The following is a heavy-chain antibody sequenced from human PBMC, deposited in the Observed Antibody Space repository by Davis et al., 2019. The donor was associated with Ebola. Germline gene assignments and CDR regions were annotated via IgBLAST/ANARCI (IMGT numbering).Heavy chain of an antibody. CDR2: INHSGST. J-gene: IGHJ2*01. Sequence: MPGGSLRLSCTVSGGSISSGGYYWSWIRQPPGKGLEWIGEINHSGSTNYNPSLKSRVTISVDTSKNQFSLKLSSVTAADTAVYYCARWSSSGYYGGVWYFDLWGRGTLVTVSS. CDR1: GGSISSGGYY. CDR3: ARWSSSGYYGGVWYFDL. D-gene: IGHD3-22*01. V-gene: IGHV4-39*07.